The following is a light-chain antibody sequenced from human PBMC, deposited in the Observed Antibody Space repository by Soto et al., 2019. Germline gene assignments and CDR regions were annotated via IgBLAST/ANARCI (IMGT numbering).Light chain of an antibody. CDR2: EVR. J-gene: IGLJ1*01. CDR1: GSDVGGHNY. V-gene: IGLV2-14*01. CDR3: SSYSSSNTYV. Sequence: QSVLTPPASVSGSPGQSVTISCTGTGSDVGGHNYVSWYQQYPGKAPKLMIYEVRNRPSGLSDRFSGSRSGNTASLIIPGLQSEDEADYYCSSYSSSNTYVFGTGTKVTVL.